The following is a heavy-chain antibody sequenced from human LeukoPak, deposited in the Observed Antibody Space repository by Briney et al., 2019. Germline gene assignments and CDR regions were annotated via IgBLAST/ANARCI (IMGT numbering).Heavy chain of an antibody. CDR1: GGSISSGGYY. CDR3: ARDGEERVDI. V-gene: IGHV4-30-2*01. Sequence: SETLSLTCTVSGGSISSGGYYWSWIRQPPGKGLEWIGYIYHSGSTYYNPSLKSRVTISVDRSKNQFSLKLSSVTAADTAVYYCARDGEERVDIWGQGTMVTVSS. J-gene: IGHJ3*02. D-gene: IGHD3-3*01. CDR2: IYHSGST.